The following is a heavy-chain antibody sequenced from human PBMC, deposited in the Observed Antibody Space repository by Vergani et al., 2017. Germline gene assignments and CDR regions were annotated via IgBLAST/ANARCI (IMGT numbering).Heavy chain of an antibody. Sequence: QVQLVQSGAEVKKPGSSVKVSCKASGGTFSSYAISWVRQAPGQGLEWMGGIIPIFGTANYAQKFQGRVTITADESTSTAYMELSSLRSEDTAVYYCGRDLFGYCSGGSCYFDYWGQGTLVTVSS. V-gene: IGHV1-69*12. J-gene: IGHJ4*02. CDR3: GRDLFGYCSGGSCYFDY. D-gene: IGHD2-15*01. CDR2: IIPIFGTA. CDR1: GGTFSSYA.